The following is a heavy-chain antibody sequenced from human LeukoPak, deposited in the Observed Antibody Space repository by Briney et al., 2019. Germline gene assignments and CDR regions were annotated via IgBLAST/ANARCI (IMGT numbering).Heavy chain of an antibody. CDR1: GFTFDDYA. J-gene: IGHJ4*02. V-gene: IGHV3-43*02. Sequence: GGSLRLSCAASGFTFDDYAMHWVHQAPGKGLEWVSLISNNGGSTYYADSVKGRFTISRDNSKNSLYLQMNSLRTEDTALYYCANVPFDYWGQGTLVTVSS. CDR3: ANVPFDY. D-gene: IGHD2-2*01. CDR2: ISNNGGST.